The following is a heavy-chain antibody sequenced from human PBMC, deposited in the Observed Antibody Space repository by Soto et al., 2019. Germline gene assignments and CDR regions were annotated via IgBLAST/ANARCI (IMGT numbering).Heavy chain of an antibody. Sequence: SETLYLTCTVSGGSISSGDYYWSWIRQHPGKGLEWIGYIYYSGSTYYNPSLKSRVTISVDTSKNQFSLKLSSVTAADTAVYYCAREGSSGWYRTFDYWGQGTLVTVSS. V-gene: IGHV4-30-4*01. J-gene: IGHJ4*02. D-gene: IGHD6-19*01. CDR3: AREGSSGWYRTFDY. CDR2: IYYSGST. CDR1: GGSISSGDYY.